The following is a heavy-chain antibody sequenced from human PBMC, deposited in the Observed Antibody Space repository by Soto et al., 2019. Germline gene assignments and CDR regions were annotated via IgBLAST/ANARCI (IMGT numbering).Heavy chain of an antibody. D-gene: IGHD2-15*01. CDR2: MYPNRGNT. CDR3: AITVGDTTPDGRYSYNNNMDV. CDR1: GYTFTSYE. V-gene: IGHV1-8*01. J-gene: IGHJ6*02. Sequence: ASVKVSCKASGYTFTSYEITWVRQATGQGLECMGWMYPNRGNTGFAEKFRGSVTMTRTTSISTAYMALSSLTSDATAAYYCAITVGDTTPDGRYSYNNNMDVGGQGTTVTV.